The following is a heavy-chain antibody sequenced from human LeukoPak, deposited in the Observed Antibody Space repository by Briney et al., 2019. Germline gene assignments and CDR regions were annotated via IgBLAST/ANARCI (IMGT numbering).Heavy chain of an antibody. CDR2: IKQDGSEK. V-gene: IGHV3-7*01. J-gene: IGHJ4*02. CDR1: GFTFSSYW. Sequence: GGSLRLSCAASGFTFSSYWMSWVRQAPGKGLEWVANIKQDGSEKYYVDSVKGRFTISRDNAKNSLYLQMNSLRAEDTAVYYCAREGYYDFWSGYFIFLFGYWGQGTLVTVSS. D-gene: IGHD3-3*01. CDR3: AREGYYDFWSGYFIFLFGY.